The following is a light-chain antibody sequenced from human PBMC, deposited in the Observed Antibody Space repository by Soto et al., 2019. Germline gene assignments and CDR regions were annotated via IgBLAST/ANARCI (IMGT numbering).Light chain of an antibody. J-gene: IGLJ2*01. CDR2: TNT. Sequence: QSVLTQPSSVSGAPGQTVTISCTGGSSNIGAGYDVHWYQQFPGTAPKLLIFTNTNRPSGVPDRFSGSKSGTSASLAITGLQAEDEAEYYCQSYDSRLRSVIIVGGTKLTVL. V-gene: IGLV1-40*01. CDR3: QSYDSRLRSVI. CDR1: SSNIGAGYD.